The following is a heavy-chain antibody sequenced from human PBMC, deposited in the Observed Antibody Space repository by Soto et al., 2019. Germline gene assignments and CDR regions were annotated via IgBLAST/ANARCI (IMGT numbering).Heavy chain of an antibody. J-gene: IGHJ4*02. CDR1: GYIFTKYW. D-gene: IGHD3-22*01. Sequence: PXGSLKISCKASGYIFTKYWVGWVRQMPGKGLEWMGVIYPGDSDTRYSPSFQGQVTISSDMSLSTAYLQWSSLKASDTAIYYCARQSYYDTSAFDFWGQGTLVTVSS. CDR2: IYPGDSDT. CDR3: ARQSYYDTSAFDF. V-gene: IGHV5-51*01.